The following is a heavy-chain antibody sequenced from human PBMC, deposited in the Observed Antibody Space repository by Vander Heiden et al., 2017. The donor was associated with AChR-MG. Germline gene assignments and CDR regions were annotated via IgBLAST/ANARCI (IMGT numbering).Heavy chain of an antibody. D-gene: IGHD1-1*01. CDR3: ARGTGASFY. V-gene: IGHV4-61*01. CDR2: IYYSGST. J-gene: IGHJ4*02. CDR1: GGSVSSGNYC. Sequence: QVQLQESGPGLVKPSGPLSLTCTVSGGSVSSGNYCWSWIRQAPGKGLEWIGYIYYSGSTNYNPSLKSRVTISVDTCKNQFSMKLTSVTAADTAVYYWARGTGASFYWGQGNLVTVSS.